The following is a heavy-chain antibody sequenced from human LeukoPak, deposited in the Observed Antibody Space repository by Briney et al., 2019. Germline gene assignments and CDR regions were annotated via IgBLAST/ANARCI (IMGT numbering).Heavy chain of an antibody. J-gene: IGHJ4*02. Sequence: GGSLRLSCAASGFTFSTYWMSWVRQAPGKGLEWVANIKKDGSEKYYVDSVKGRFTISRDNAKNSLYLQMNSLRAEDTAMYYCARDSAGNDYWGQGTLVTVSS. CDR2: IKKDGSEK. CDR3: ARDSAGNDY. V-gene: IGHV3-7*01. D-gene: IGHD6-13*01. CDR1: GFTFSTYW.